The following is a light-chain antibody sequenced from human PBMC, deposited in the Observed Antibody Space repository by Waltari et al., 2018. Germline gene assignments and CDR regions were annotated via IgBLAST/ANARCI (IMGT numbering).Light chain of an antibody. CDR3: QVWDSNGDHVV. V-gene: IGLV3-21*02. J-gene: IGLJ2*01. CDR1: DFETKL. Sequence: YILTQPPSVSVARGQTPRISCGGSDFETKLFHCYQQKPGQAPKLVVYDDTDRPSGVPERFSGSTSVYTATLTISRVEAGDEADYFCQVWDSNGDHVVFGGGTKLTVL. CDR2: DDT.